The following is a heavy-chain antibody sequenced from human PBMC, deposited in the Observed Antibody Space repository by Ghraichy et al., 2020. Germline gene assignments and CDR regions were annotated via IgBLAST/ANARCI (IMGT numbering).Heavy chain of an antibody. V-gene: IGHV3-48*03. J-gene: IGHJ3*02. CDR2: ISSSGSTI. D-gene: IGHD6-19*01. Sequence: GGSLRLSCAASGFTFSSYEMNWVRQAPGKGLEWVSYISSSGSTIYYADSVKGRFTISRDNAKNSLYLQMNSLRAEDTAVYYCAREYMMAVAGPGAFDIWGQGTMVTVSS. CDR1: GFTFSSYE. CDR3: AREYMMAVAGPGAFDI.